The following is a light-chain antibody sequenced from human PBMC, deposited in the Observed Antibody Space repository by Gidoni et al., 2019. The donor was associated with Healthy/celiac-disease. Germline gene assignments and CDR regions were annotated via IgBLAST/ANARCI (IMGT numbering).Light chain of an antibody. Sequence: QSVLTQPPSVSGAPGQGFTISCTGSSSNIGAGYDVHWYQQLPGTAPKLLIYGNSNRPSGVPDRFSGSKSGTSASLAITGLQAEDEADYYCQSYDSSLSGWVFGGGTKLTVL. CDR3: QSYDSSLSGWV. J-gene: IGLJ3*02. CDR1: SSNIGAGYD. CDR2: GNS. V-gene: IGLV1-40*01.